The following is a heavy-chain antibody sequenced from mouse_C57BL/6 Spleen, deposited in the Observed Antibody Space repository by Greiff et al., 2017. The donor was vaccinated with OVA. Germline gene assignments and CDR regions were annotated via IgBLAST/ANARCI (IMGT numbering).Heavy chain of an antibody. J-gene: IGHJ3*01. D-gene: IGHD2-4*01. CDR3: ARGDYDEGAWFAY. V-gene: IGHV1-82*01. CDR2: IYPGDGDT. Sequence: QVQLQQSGPELVKPGASVKISCKASGYAFSSSWMNWVKQRPGKGLEWIGRIYPGDGDTNYNGKFKGKATLTADKSSSTAYMQLSSLTSEDSAVYFCARGDYDEGAWFAYWGQGTLVTVSA. CDR1: GYAFSSSW.